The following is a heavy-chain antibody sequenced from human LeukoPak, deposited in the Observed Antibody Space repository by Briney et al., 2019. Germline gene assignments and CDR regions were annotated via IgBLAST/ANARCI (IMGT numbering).Heavy chain of an antibody. Sequence: SETLSLTCAVFRGSFSGYSWSWIRQSPGTGLEWIGEINYSGSTNYNPSLKRRVTISLDKSKNQFSLKLSSVTAADTAVYFCARVDFATSYTPGIRYIYFDPWSQGTLVTVSS. V-gene: IGHV4-34*01. CDR1: RGSFSGYS. D-gene: IGHD1-1*01. CDR2: INYSGST. J-gene: IGHJ5*02. CDR3: ARVDFATSYTPGIRYIYFDP.